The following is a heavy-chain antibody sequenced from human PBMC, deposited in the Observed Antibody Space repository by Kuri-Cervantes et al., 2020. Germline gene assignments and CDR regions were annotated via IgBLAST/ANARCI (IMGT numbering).Heavy chain of an antibody. J-gene: IGHJ1*01. CDR1: GYTFTSYD. V-gene: IGHV1-8*01. Sequence: ASVKVSCKASGYTFTSYDINWVRQATGQGLEWMGWMNPNSGNTGYAQKFQGGVTMTRNTSISTAYMELSSLRSEDTAVYYCAREGGYNNGYLKIHHWGQGTLVTVSS. D-gene: IGHD5-18*01. CDR2: MNPNSGNT. CDR3: AREGGYNNGYLKIHH.